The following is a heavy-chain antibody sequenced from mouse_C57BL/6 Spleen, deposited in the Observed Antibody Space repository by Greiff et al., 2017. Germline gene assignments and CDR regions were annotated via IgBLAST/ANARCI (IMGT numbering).Heavy chain of an antibody. D-gene: IGHD2-12*01. V-gene: IGHV1-7*01. CDR2: INPSSGYT. CDR1: GYTFTSYW. CDR3: AREGECYDGDYFAY. Sequence: QVQLQQSGAELAKPGASVKLSCKASGYTFTSYWMHWVKQRPGQGLEWIGYINPSSGYTKYNQQFKDQATLTAAKSSSTAYMQLSNLEYEDSAGYYCAREGECYDGDYFAYWGQGTLGTVSA. J-gene: IGHJ3*01.